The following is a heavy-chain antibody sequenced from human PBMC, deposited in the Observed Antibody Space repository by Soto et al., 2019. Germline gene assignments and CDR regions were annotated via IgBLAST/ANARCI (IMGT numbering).Heavy chain of an antibody. CDR1: GYTFTSYD. D-gene: IGHD2-2*01. V-gene: IGHV1-8*01. J-gene: IGHJ6*03. CDR3: ARNFDIVVVPAAMSGENQYYDMDV. CDR2: MNPNSGNT. Sequence: ASVKVSCKASGYTFTSYDINWVRQATGQGLEWMGWMNPNSGNTGYAQKFQGRVTMTRNTSISTAYMELSSLRSEDTAVYYCARNFDIVVVPAAMSGENQYYDMDVWGKGTTVTVSS.